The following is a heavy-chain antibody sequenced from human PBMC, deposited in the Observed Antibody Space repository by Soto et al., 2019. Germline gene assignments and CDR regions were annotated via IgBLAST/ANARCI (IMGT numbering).Heavy chain of an antibody. CDR3: AKDGVWLGEGNRGMDV. J-gene: IGHJ6*02. V-gene: IGHV3-30*18. Sequence: PGGSLRLSCAASGFTFSSYGMHWVRQAPGKGLEWVAVISYDGSNKYYADSVKGRFTISRDNSKNTLYLQMNSLRAEDTAVYYCAKDGVWLGEGNRGMDVWGQGTTVTVSS. CDR1: GFTFSSYG. D-gene: IGHD3-10*01. CDR2: ISYDGSNK.